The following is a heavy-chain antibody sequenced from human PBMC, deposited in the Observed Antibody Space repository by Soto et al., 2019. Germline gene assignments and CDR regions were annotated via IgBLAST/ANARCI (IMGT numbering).Heavy chain of an antibody. Sequence: SDTLTLTCTVSGGSISSYYWRWIRQPPGKGLEWIGYIYYSGITNYNPSLKSRVTISVATYKNQLSLKLSSVTAAETAVYFFAAGDPYYHTTGIQRWGRGTRVTLDS. CDR2: IYYSGIT. V-gene: IGHV4-59*01. D-gene: IGHD3-22*01. J-gene: IGHJ4*02. CDR3: AAGDPYYHTTGIQR. CDR1: GGSISSYY.